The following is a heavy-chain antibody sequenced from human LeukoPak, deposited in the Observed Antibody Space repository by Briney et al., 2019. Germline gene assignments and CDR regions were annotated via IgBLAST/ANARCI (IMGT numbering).Heavy chain of an antibody. J-gene: IGHJ5*02. Sequence: QPGGSLRLSCAASGFTFSSYEMNWVRQAPGKGLEWVSYISSSGSTIYYADSVKGRFTISRDNAKNSLYLQMNSLRAEDTALYYCAKVAIAAAGTKWNWFDPWGQGTLVTVSS. D-gene: IGHD6-13*01. CDR1: GFTFSSYE. CDR3: AKVAIAAAGTKWNWFDP. CDR2: ISSSGSTI. V-gene: IGHV3-48*03.